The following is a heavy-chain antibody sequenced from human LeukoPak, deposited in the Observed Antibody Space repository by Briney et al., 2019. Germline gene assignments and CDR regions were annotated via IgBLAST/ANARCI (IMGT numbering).Heavy chain of an antibody. CDR3: ARALTALVGASNFDY. J-gene: IGHJ4*02. V-gene: IGHV4-34*01. D-gene: IGHD1-26*01. Sequence: SETLSLTCAVYGGSFSGYYWSWIRQPPGKGLEWIGEINHSGSTNYNPSLKSRVTISVDTSKNQFSLKLSSVTAADTAVYYCARALTALVGASNFDYWGQGTLVTVSS. CDR2: INHSGST. CDR1: GGSFSGYY.